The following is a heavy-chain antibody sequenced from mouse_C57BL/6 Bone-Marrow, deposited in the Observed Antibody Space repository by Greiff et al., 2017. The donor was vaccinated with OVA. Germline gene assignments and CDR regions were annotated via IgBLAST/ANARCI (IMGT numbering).Heavy chain of an antibody. Sequence: VQLQQPGAELVKPGSSVKLSCKASGYTFTNYWMQWVKQRPGQGLEWIGEIDPSDSYTNFNQKFKGKATLTVDTSSNTAHMQLSSLTSEDSAVYYCARSGSSYPAWFAYWGQGTLVTVSA. J-gene: IGHJ3*01. CDR2: IDPSDSYT. CDR1: GYTFTNYW. D-gene: IGHD1-1*01. V-gene: IGHV1-50*01. CDR3: ARSGSSYPAWFAY.